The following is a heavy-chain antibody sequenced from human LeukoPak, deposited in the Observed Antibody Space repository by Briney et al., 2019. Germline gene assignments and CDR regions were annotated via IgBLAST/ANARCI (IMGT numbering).Heavy chain of an antibody. J-gene: IGHJ4*02. CDR1: GFTFSSFA. V-gene: IGHV3-30-3*01. Sequence: GGSLRLSCAASGFTFSSFAMHWVRQAPGKGLEWVAVISYDGSNKYYADSVKGRFTISRDNSKNTLYLQMNSLRAEDTAVYYCAKGTYGSSFYYFDYWGQGTLVTVSS. D-gene: IGHD6-13*01. CDR2: ISYDGSNK. CDR3: AKGTYGSSFYYFDY.